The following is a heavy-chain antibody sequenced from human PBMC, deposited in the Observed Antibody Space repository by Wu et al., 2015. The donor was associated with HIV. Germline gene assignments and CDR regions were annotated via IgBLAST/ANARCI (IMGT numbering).Heavy chain of an antibody. CDR2: MNPNSGNT. Sequence: QVQLVQSGAEVKKPGASVKVSCKASGYTFTSYDINWVRQATGQGLEWMGWMNPNSGNTGYAQKFQGRVTMTRNTSISTAYMELSSLRSEDTAVYYCARGGAILLWFGESPYGMDVWGQGTTVTVSS. J-gene: IGHJ6*02. V-gene: IGHV1-8*01. CDR1: GYTFTSYD. D-gene: IGHD3-10*01. CDR3: ARGGAILLWFGESPYGMDV.